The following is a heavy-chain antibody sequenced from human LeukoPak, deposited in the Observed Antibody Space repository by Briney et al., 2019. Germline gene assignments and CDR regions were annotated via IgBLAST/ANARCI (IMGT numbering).Heavy chain of an antibody. CDR3: AGGYYYDSSGYSPYY. D-gene: IGHD3-22*01. CDR2: IYYSGST. CDR1: GGSISSYY. J-gene: IGHJ4*02. Sequence: PSETLSLTCTVSGGSISSYYWSWIRQPPGKGLEWIGYIYYSGSTNYNPSLKSRVTISVDTSKNQFSLKLSSVTAADTAVYYCAGGYYYDSSGYSPYYWGQGTLVTVSS. V-gene: IGHV4-59*08.